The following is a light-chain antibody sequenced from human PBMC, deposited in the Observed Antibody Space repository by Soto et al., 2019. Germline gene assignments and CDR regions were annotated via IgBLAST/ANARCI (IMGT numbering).Light chain of an antibody. CDR3: QHYNSYSEA. J-gene: IGKJ1*01. CDR1: QAISNY. V-gene: IGKV1-5*03. Sequence: DIQMTQSPSFLSASVGDRVTITCRASQAISNYLNWYQQKPGKAPKLLIYKASTLKSGVPSRFSGSGSGTEFTLTISSPQPDDFATYYCQHYNSYSEAFGQGTKVDIK. CDR2: KAS.